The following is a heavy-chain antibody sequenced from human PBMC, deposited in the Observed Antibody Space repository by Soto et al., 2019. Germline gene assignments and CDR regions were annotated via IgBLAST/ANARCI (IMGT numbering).Heavy chain of an antibody. J-gene: IGHJ4*02. V-gene: IGHV3-30*18. Sequence: GGSLRLCCVASEFTFSSYSVNWVRKPPGKGLEWVAAISHDGTNKNYGDAVKGRFTISSDNSKKTLCLQMNSLRPEDTALYYCAKDEYYYSRSGYYIFDSWGQGTLVTVSS. CDR2: ISHDGTNK. D-gene: IGHD3-22*01. CDR1: EFTFSSYS. CDR3: AKDEYYYSRSGYYIFDS.